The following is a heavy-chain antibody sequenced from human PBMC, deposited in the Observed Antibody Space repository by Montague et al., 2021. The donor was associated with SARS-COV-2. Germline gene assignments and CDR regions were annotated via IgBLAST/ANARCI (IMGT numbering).Heavy chain of an antibody. J-gene: IGHJ5*02. V-gene: IGHV4-31*03. CDR3: ARGRRYSSTWYGAFDP. D-gene: IGHD6-13*01. Sequence: TLSLTCTVSRGSISSGGNYWSWLRQHPVKGLEWIGYSYYSGSTYYNPPLKSRVSISVDTSKNQFSLKLSSVTAADTAVYYCARGRRYSSTWYGAFDPWGQGMQVTVSS. CDR1: RGSISSGGNY. CDR2: SYYSGST.